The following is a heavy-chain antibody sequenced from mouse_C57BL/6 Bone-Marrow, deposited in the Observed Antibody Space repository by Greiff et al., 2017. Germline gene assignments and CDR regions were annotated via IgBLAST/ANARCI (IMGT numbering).Heavy chain of an antibody. D-gene: IGHD1-1*01. Sequence: VQLQQSGPELVKPGASVKIPCKASGYTFTDYNMDWVKQSHGKSLEWIGDINPNNGGTIYNQKFKGKATLTVDKSSSTAYMELRSLTSEDTAVYYCARTPSYYYGSSWGAMDYWGQGTSVTVSS. J-gene: IGHJ4*01. V-gene: IGHV1-18*01. CDR3: ARTPSYYYGSSWGAMDY. CDR1: GYTFTDYN. CDR2: INPNNGGT.